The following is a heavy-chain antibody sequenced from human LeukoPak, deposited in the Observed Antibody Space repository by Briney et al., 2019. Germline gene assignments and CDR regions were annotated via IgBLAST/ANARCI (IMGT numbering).Heavy chain of an antibody. J-gene: IGHJ4*02. CDR2: IYTRGST. D-gene: IGHD1-26*01. Sequence: PSETLSLTCTVSGGSIRSYYWSWIRQPAGKGLEWIGRIYTRGSTTYNASLKTRVSMSVDTSQNQFSLKLSSVNAADTPVFNSARENSGSYREFDYWGQGTLVTVSS. CDR1: GGSIRSYY. CDR3: ARENSGSYREFDY. V-gene: IGHV4-4*07.